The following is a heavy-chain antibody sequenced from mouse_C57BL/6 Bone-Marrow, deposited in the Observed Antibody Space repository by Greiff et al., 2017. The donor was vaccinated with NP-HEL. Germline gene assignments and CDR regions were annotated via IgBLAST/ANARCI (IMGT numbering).Heavy chain of an antibody. J-gene: IGHJ2*01. V-gene: IGHV1-82*01. CDR1: GYAFSSSW. Sequence: VQLQESGPELVKPGASVKISCKASGYAFSSSWMNWVKQRPGKGLEWIGRIYPGDGDTNYNGKFKGKATLTADKSSSTAYMQLSSLTSEDSAVYFCARQITTVVATHFDYWGQGTTLTVSS. CDR2: IYPGDGDT. D-gene: IGHD1-1*01. CDR3: ARQITTVVATHFDY.